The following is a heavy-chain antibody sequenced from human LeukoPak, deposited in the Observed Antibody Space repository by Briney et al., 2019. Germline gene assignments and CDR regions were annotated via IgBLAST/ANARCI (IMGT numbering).Heavy chain of an antibody. J-gene: IGHJ5*02. D-gene: IGHD1-26*01. Sequence: GGSLRLSCAASGFTFSSYAMSWVRQAPGKGLEWVSAISGSGGSTYYADSVKGRFTISRDNSKDTLYLQMNSLRAEDTAVYYCAKDRPWVVGATGWFDPWGQGTLVTVSS. CDR1: GFTFSSYA. V-gene: IGHV3-23*01. CDR2: ISGSGGST. CDR3: AKDRPWVVGATGWFDP.